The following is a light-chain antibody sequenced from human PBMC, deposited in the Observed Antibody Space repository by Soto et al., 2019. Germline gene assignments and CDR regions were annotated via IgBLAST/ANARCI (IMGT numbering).Light chain of an antibody. V-gene: IGLV1-44*01. CDR1: SSNIGTSS. Sequence: QSALTQPHSASGTPGQRVTISCSGSSSNIGTSSVHWFQQLPGTAPKLLISTTNQRPSGVPERFSGSKSGTSASLAISGLQSEDEADYYCAAWDDSLNSHVFTTGTKVTVL. CDR2: TTN. CDR3: AAWDDSLNSHV. J-gene: IGLJ1*01.